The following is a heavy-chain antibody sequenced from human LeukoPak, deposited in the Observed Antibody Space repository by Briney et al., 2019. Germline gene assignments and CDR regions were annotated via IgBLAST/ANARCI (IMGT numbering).Heavy chain of an antibody. CDR2: INHSGST. J-gene: IGHJ5*02. CDR1: GGSISSYY. CDR3: ARDPERAITTSAWFDP. Sequence: SETLSLTCTVSGGSISSYYWSWIRQPPGKGLEWIGEINHSGSTNYNPSLKSRVTISVDTSKNQFSLKLSSVTAADTAVYYCARDPERAITTSAWFDPWGQGTLVTVSS. D-gene: IGHD3-22*01. V-gene: IGHV4-34*01.